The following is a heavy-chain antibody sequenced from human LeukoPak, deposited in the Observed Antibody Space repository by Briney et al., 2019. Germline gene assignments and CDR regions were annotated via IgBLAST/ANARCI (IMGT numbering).Heavy chain of an antibody. CDR3: AKRQSSSWWYYFDY. D-gene: IGHD6-13*01. J-gene: IGHJ4*02. CDR2: IDGGGGST. CDR1: GFTFSSYE. V-gene: IGHV3-23*01. Sequence: GGSLRLSCAASGFTFSSYEMNWVRQAPGKGLEWVSGIDGGGGSTYYADSVKGRFTISRDNSKNTLYLQMNSLRAEDTAVYYCAKRQSSSWWYYFDYWGQGTLVTVSS.